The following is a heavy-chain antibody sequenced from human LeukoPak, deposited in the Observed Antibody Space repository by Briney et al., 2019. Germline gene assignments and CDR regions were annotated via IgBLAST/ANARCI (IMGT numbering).Heavy chain of an antibody. J-gene: IGHJ5*02. D-gene: IGHD7-27*01. V-gene: IGHV3-48*03. CDR1: GFTFSSYE. Sequence: PGGSLRLSCAASGFTFSSYEMNWVRQAPGKGLEWVSYISSSGSTIYYADSVKGRFTLSRDNAKNLLYLQMNSLRAEDTAVYYCARRTGHCLDPWGQGTLVTVSS. CDR3: ARRTGHCLDP. CDR2: ISSSGSTI.